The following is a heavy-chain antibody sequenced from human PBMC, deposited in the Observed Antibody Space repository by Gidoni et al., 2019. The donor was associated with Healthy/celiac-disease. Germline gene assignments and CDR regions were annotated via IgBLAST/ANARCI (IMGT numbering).Heavy chain of an antibody. Sequence: QVQLQQWGAGLLTPSETLSLTCAVYGGSFSGYYWSWIRQPPGKGLEWIGEITHSGSTNYNPALKSRVTISVDTSKNQFSLKLSAVTAADTAVYYCARGYPTAGSLLLDYWGQGTLVTVSS. J-gene: IGHJ4*02. D-gene: IGHD1-26*01. V-gene: IGHV4-34*01. CDR3: ARGYPTAGSLLLDY. CDR1: GGSFSGYY. CDR2: ITHSGST.